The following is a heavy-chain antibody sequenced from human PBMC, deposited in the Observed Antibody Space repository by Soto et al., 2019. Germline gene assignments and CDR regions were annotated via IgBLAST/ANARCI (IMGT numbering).Heavy chain of an antibody. CDR3: ATTFFILYTIIPEEFDL. D-gene: IGHD3-3*02. CDR1: GGSISSYY. V-gene: IGHV4-59*08. Sequence: SETLSLTCTVSGGSISSYYWSWVRQPPGKGLEWIGYIYYSGSTNYNPSLKSRVTISVDTSKNQFSLKLSSVTAADSAVYYCATTFFILYTIIPEEFDLSGRGTLVIVSS. J-gene: IGHJ5*02. CDR2: IYYSGST.